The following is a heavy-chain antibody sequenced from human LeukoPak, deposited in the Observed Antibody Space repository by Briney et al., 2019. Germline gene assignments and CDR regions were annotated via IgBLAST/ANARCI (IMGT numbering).Heavy chain of an antibody. CDR3: AREDDYDEFDY. CDR2: INSDGSST. CDR1: GFTFSSYW. J-gene: IGHJ4*02. V-gene: IGHV3-74*01. D-gene: IGHD4-17*01. Sequence: GGSLRLSCAASGFTFSSYWMHWVRHAPGKGLVWVSRINSDGSSTSYADSVKGRFTISRDNAKNTLYLQMNSLRAEDTAVYYCAREDDYDEFDYWGQGTLVTVSS.